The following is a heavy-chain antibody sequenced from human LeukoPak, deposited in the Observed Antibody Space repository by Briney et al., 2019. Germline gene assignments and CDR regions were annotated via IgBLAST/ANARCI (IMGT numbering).Heavy chain of an antibody. J-gene: IGHJ3*02. CDR1: GYTFTSYA. D-gene: IGHD6-6*01. CDR3: ARGGYSSSSDAFDI. CDR2: ISAYNGNT. V-gene: IGHV1-18*01. Sequence: ASVKVSCKASGYTFTSYAISWVRQAPGQGLEWMGWISAYNGNTNYAQKLQGRVTMTRDTSTSTVYMELSSLRSEDTAVYYCARGGYSSSSDAFDIWGQGTMVTVSS.